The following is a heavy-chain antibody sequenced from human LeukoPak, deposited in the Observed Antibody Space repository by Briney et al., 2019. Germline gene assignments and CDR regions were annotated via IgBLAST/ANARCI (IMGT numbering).Heavy chain of an antibody. J-gene: IGHJ3*02. Sequence: ASVKVSCKASGYTFTSYDINWVRQATGQGFEWMGWMNPNSGNTGYAQKFQGRVTITRNTSISTAYMELSSLRSEDTAVYYCARGVGVLNAFDIWGQGTMVTVSS. CDR2: MNPNSGNT. CDR3: ARGVGVLNAFDI. CDR1: GYTFTSYD. V-gene: IGHV1-8*03. D-gene: IGHD3-10*01.